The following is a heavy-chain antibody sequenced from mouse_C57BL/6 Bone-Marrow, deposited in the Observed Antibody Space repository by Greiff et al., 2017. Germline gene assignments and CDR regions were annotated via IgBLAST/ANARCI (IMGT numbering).Heavy chain of an antibody. CDR2: IDPSDSYT. J-gene: IGHJ2*01. Sequence: QVQLQQPGAELVRPGTSVKLSCKASGYTFTSYWMHWVKQRPGQGLEWIGVIDPSDSYTNYNQKFKGKATLTVDTSSSTAYMQLSSLTSEDSAVYYCARRDDCLDYWGQGTTLTVSA. D-gene: IGHD2-13*01. CDR1: GYTFTSYW. V-gene: IGHV1-59*01. CDR3: ARRDDCLDY.